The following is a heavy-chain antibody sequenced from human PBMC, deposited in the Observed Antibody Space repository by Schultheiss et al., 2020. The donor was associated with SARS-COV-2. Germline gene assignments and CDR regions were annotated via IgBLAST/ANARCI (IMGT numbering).Heavy chain of an antibody. J-gene: IGHJ5*02. V-gene: IGHV1-8*01. CDR2: MNPNSGNT. Sequence: ASVKVSCKASGYTFTSYDINWVRQATGQGLEWMGWMNPNSGNTGYAQKFQGRVTMTRDTSISTAYMELSRLRSDDTAVYYCARDLVAATNWFDPWGQGTLVTVSS. CDR1: GYTFTSYD. CDR3: ARDLVAATNWFDP. D-gene: IGHD2-15*01.